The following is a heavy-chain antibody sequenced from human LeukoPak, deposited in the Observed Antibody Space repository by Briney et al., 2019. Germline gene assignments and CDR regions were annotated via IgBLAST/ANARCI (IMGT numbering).Heavy chain of an antibody. D-gene: IGHD6-19*01. CDR2: IYYSGST. Sequence: SETLSLTCTVSGGSISSGGYYWSWIRQHPGKGLEWIGYIYYSGSTNYNPSLKSRVTISVDTSKNQFSLKLSSVTAADTAVYYCARLHPVAGISYWGQGTLVTVSS. CDR3: ARLHPVAGISY. CDR1: GGSISSGGYY. J-gene: IGHJ4*02. V-gene: IGHV4-61*08.